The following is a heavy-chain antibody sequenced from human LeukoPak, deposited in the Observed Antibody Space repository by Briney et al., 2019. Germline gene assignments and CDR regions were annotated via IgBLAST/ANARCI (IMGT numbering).Heavy chain of an antibody. J-gene: IGHJ6*01. CDR1: GFSFRRYA. D-gene: IGHD6-19*01. Sequence: GGSLRLSCARPGFSFRRYAMSWVRQAPGKGLEWVAAISSTSGSTHYADSVEGRFTISRDNSRNTLYLQMSSLRAEDTAIYYCARERSVASFLYVWGQGTTVTVSS. CDR3: ARERSVASFLYV. CDR2: ISSTSGST. V-gene: IGHV3-23*01.